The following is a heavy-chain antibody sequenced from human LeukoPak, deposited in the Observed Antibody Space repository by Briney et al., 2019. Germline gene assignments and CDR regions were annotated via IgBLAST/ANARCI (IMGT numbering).Heavy chain of an antibody. CDR3: AREGLQQRGQLVY. D-gene: IGHD6-6*01. CDR1: GGSISSGSYY. CDR2: IYTSGST. V-gene: IGHV4-61*02. Sequence: SQTLSLTCTVSGGSISSGSYYWSWIRQPAGKGLEWIGRIYTSGSTNYNPSLKSRVTMSVDTSKNQFSLKLSSVTAADTAVYYCAREGLQQRGQLVYWGQGTLVTVSS. J-gene: IGHJ4*02.